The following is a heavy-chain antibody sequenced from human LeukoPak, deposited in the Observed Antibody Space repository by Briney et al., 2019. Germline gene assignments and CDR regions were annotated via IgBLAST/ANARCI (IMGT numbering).Heavy chain of an antibody. CDR2: IYYSGST. D-gene: IGHD3-22*01. CDR3: ARGRFDYYDSSGYYRPREYYYYYYYMDV. V-gene: IGHV4-59*01. Sequence: SETLSLTCTVSGGSISSYYWNWIRQPPGKGLEWIGYIYYSGSTNYKPSLKSRITISVDTSKNQFFLKLSSVTAADTAVYYCARGRFDYYDSSGYYRPREYYYYYYYMDVWGKGTTVTISS. CDR1: GGSISSYY. J-gene: IGHJ6*03.